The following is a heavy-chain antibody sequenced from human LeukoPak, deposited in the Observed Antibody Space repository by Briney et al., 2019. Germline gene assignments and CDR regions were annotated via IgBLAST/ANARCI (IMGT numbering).Heavy chain of an antibody. CDR2: ISSSKTYI. J-gene: IGHJ6*03. CDR3: ARVTSGITGGTYYYYYMDV. V-gene: IGHV3-21*01. CDR1: GFTFSSYS. Sequence: GGSLRLSCAASGFTFSSYSMSWVRQAPGKGLEWVSSISSSKTYIYYADSVKGRFTISRDNVKNSLYLQMNSLRAEDTAVYYYARVTSGITGGTYYYYYMDVWGKGTTVTVSS. D-gene: IGHD6-13*01.